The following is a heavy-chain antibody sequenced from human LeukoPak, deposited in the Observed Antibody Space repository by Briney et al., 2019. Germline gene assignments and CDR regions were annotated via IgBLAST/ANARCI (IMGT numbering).Heavy chain of an antibody. CDR2: ISAYNGNT. CDR3: ARDYCSGGSCYFDY. Sequence: ASVKVSCKASGYTFTSYGISWVRQAPGQGLEWMGWISAYNGNTDYAQKLQGRVTMTTDTSTSTAYMEQRSLRSDDTAVYYCARDYCSGGSCYFDYWGQGTLVTVSS. V-gene: IGHV1-18*01. CDR1: GYTFTSYG. J-gene: IGHJ4*02. D-gene: IGHD2-15*01.